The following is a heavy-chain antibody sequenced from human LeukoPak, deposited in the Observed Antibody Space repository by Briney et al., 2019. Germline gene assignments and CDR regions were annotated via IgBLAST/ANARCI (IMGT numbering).Heavy chain of an antibody. D-gene: IGHD2-2*02. CDR2: IIPIFGIA. CDR3: ARCSSTSCYTRGGSAEYFQH. CDR1: GGSFSSYA. Sequence: SVNVSCKASGGSFSSYAISWVRQAPGQGLEWMGRIIPIFGIANYAQKFQGRVTITADKSTSTAYMELSSLRSEDTAVYYCARCSSTSCYTRGGSAEYFQHWGQGTLVTVSS. J-gene: IGHJ1*01. V-gene: IGHV1-69*04.